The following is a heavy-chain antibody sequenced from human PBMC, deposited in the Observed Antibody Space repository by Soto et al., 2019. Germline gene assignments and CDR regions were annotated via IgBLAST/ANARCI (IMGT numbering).Heavy chain of an antibody. CDR1: GGTFSSYA. Sequence: GASVKVSCKASGGTFSSYAISWVRQAPGQGLEWMGGIIPIFGIANYAQKFQGRVTITADESTSTAYMELSSLRSEDTAVYYCASFGPLLNDYVWGSYRKPLHYWGQGTLVTVSS. V-gene: IGHV1-69*13. J-gene: IGHJ4*02. CDR3: ASFGPLLNDYVWGSYRKPLHY. D-gene: IGHD3-16*02. CDR2: IIPIFGIA.